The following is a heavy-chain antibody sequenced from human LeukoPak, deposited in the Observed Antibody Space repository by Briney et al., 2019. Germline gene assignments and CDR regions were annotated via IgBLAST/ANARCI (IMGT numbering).Heavy chain of an antibody. CDR1: GYTFTGYY. D-gene: IGHD2-21*02. Sequence: ASVKVSCKASGYTFTGYYMHWVRQAPGQGLEWMGWINPNSGGTNYAQKFQGWVTMTRDTSISTAYMELCRLRSDDTAVYYCARANCGGDCYPTPYFDYWGQGTLVTVSS. J-gene: IGHJ4*02. V-gene: IGHV1-2*04. CDR3: ARANCGGDCYPTPYFDY. CDR2: INPNSGGT.